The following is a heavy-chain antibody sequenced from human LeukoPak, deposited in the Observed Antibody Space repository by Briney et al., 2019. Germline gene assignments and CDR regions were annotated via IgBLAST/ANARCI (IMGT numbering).Heavy chain of an antibody. V-gene: IGHV3-48*03. Sequence: GSLRLSCAVSGFTFNSHEMNWVRQAPGKGLEWVSYISSSGSTIDYADSVKGRVTISRDNAKNSLYLQMNSLRAEDTAVYYCARARQLVRLNWFDPWGQGTLVTVSS. CDR2: ISSSGSTI. CDR3: ARARQLVRLNWFDP. J-gene: IGHJ5*02. D-gene: IGHD6-6*01. CDR1: GFTFNSHE.